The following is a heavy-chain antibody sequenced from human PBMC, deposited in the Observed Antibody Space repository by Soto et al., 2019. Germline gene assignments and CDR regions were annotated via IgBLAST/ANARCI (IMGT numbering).Heavy chain of an antibody. CDR3: ARESRITIFGVARVGYGMDV. V-gene: IGHV3-30-3*01. CDR2: ISYDGSNK. CDR1: GFTFSSYA. D-gene: IGHD3-3*01. J-gene: IGHJ6*02. Sequence: QSGGSLRLSCAASGFTFSSYAMHWVRQAPGKGLEWVAVISYDGSNKYYADSVKGRFTISRDNSKNTLYLQMNSLRAEDTAVYYCARESRITIFGVARVGYGMDVWGQGTTVTVS.